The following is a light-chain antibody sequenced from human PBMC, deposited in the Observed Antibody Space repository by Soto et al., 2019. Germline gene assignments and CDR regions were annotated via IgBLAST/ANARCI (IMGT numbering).Light chain of an antibody. Sequence: EIVLTQSPGTLSLSAGERATLSCRVSQSVSSSNLAWYQQKPGQAPRLLIYGASSRATGIPDRFSGSGSGTDFTLTISRLEPEDFAVYYCQQYGSSPTTFGQGTKVEIK. CDR3: QQYGSSPTT. CDR2: GAS. V-gene: IGKV3-20*01. CDR1: QSVSSSN. J-gene: IGKJ1*01.